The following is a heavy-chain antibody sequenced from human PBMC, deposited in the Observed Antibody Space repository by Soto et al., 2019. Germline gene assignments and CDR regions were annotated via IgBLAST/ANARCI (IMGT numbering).Heavy chain of an antibody. CDR3: ARGAGYSSGWYDY. CDR2: ISSSGSTT. V-gene: IGHV3-48*01. D-gene: IGHD6-19*01. Sequence: PGGSLRLSCAASGFTFSSYSMRWVRQAPGKGLEWVSYISSSGSTTYYADSVKGRFTISRHNSKNTLYLQMNSLRPEDTAVYYCARGAGYSSGWYDYWGQGTLVTVSS. CDR1: GFTFSSYS. J-gene: IGHJ4*02.